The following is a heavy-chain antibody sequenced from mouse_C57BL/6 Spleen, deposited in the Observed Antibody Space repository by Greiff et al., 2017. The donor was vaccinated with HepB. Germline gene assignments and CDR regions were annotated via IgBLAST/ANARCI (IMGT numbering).Heavy chain of an antibody. Sequence: QVQLQQSGAELVMPGASVKLSCKASGYTFTSYWMHWVKQRPGQGLEWIGEIDPSDSYTNYNQKFKGKSTLTVDKSSSTAYMQLSSLTSEDSAVYYCARHQLGRGYFDVWGTGTTVTVSS. CDR2: IDPSDSYT. CDR1: GYTFTSYW. D-gene: IGHD4-1*02. CDR3: ARHQLGRGYFDV. V-gene: IGHV1-69*01. J-gene: IGHJ1*03.